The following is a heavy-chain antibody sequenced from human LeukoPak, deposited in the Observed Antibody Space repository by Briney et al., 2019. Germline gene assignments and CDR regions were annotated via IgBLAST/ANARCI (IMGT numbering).Heavy chain of an antibody. J-gene: IGHJ5*02. D-gene: IGHD5-12*01. CDR1: GGSFSGYY. CDR3: ARVDQSGYDTRGWFDP. CDR2: INHSGST. V-gene: IGHV4-34*01. Sequence: SETLSLTCAVYGGSFSGYYWSWIRQPPGKGLEWIGEINHSGSTNYNPSPKSRVTISVDVSKNQFSLKLSSVTAADTAVYYCARVDQSGYDTRGWFDPWGQGTLVTVSS.